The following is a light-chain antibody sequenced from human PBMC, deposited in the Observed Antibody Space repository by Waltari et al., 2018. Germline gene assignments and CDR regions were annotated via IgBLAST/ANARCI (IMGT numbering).Light chain of an antibody. J-gene: IGKJ1*01. CDR1: ESVSRA. CDR3: QHYLRLPVT. Sequence: IVLTQSPGTLSWSVGERATVSCRASESVSRALAWYQQKPGQAPRLLIYGASNRATGIPDRFSGSGSGTDFSLTISRLEPDDFAVYYCQHYLRLPVTFGQGTTVEI. CDR2: GAS. V-gene: IGKV3-20*01.